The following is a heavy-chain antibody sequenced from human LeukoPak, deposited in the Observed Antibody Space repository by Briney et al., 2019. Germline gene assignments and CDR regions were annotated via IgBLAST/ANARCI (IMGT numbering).Heavy chain of an antibody. CDR2: ISSSGSTI. V-gene: IGHV3-48*03. CDR1: GFTFSSYE. D-gene: IGHD3-16*01. Sequence: GGSLRLSCAASGFTFSSYEMNWVRQAPGKGLEWVSYISSSGSTIYYADSVKGRFTISRDNAKNSLYLQMNSLRAEDTALYHCARDPGGTLDYWGQGTLVTVSS. CDR3: ARDPGGTLDY. J-gene: IGHJ4*02.